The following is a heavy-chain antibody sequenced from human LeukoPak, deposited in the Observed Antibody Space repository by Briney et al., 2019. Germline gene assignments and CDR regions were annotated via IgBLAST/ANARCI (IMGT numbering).Heavy chain of an antibody. CDR1: EFSFSTYW. CDR2: IKEDGSEK. V-gene: IGHV3-7*01. D-gene: IGHD5-12*01. CDR3: AKDHKSGCDDY. Sequence: GGSLRLSCAASEFSFSTYWMTWVRQAPGEGLEWVANIKEDGSEKNHLDSVKGRFTISRDNAKNSLYLHMNSLRAEDTAVYYCAKDHKSGCDDYWGPGTLVTVSS. J-gene: IGHJ4*02.